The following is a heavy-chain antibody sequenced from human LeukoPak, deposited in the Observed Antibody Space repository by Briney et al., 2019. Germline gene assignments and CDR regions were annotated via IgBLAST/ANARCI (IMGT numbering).Heavy chain of an antibody. CDR3: ARFFPLAMIVASDAFDI. D-gene: IGHD3-22*01. CDR1: GYSFTSYW. J-gene: IGHJ3*02. V-gene: IGHV5-51*01. Sequence: GESLKISCKGSGYSFTSYWIGWVRQMPGKGLEWMGIIYPGDSDTRYSPSFQGQVTISADKSISTAYLQWSSLKASDTAMYYCARFFPLAMIVASDAFDIWGQGTMVTVSS. CDR2: IYPGDSDT.